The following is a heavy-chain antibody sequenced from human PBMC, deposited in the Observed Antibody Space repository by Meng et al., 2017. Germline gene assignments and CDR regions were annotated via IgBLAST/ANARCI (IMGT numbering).Heavy chain of an antibody. CDR2: TYWDDDK. J-gene: IGHJ4*02. V-gene: IGHV2-5*02. Sequence: QITWKESGPTLVKPTQTLTLTCTFSGSSLRTNGVGVGWIRQAPGKALEWLVLTYWDDDKRYSPSLKSRLTITEDTSKNQVVLTITKMDPMDTATYYCAHRQDSSYDYWGQGTLVTVSS. D-gene: IGHD2-2*01. CDR3: AHRQDSSYDY. CDR1: GSSLRTNGVG.